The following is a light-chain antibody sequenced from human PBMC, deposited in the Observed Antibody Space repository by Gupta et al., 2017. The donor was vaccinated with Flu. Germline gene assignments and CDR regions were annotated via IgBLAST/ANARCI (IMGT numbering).Light chain of an antibody. V-gene: IGKV3-11*01. Sequence: GDSATLSCRASQSLATFLAWYQQKHGQSPRLLIYDSDKRATDIPGRFSGSGSGTDFTLTISNLEPEDFAVYYCQQRANWRLIFGGGTRVELK. J-gene: IGKJ4*01. CDR1: QSLATF. CDR2: DSD. CDR3: QQRANWRLI.